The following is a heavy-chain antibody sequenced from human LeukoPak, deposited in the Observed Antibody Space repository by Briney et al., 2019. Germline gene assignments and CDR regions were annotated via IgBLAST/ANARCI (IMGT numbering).Heavy chain of an antibody. D-gene: IGHD2-2*01. Sequence: SETLSLTCTVSGGSISSSSYYWGWIRQPPGKGLEWIGSIYYSGSTYYNPSLKSRVTISVDTSKNQFSLKLSSVTAADTAVYYCASDCSSTSCRYYGMDVWGQGTTVTVSS. CDR3: ASDCSSTSCRYYGMDV. CDR2: IYYSGST. CDR1: GGSISSSSYY. J-gene: IGHJ6*02. V-gene: IGHV4-39*01.